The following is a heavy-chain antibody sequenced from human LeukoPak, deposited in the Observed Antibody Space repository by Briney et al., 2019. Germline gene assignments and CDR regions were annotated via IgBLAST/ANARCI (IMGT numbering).Heavy chain of an antibody. CDR2: LSGSGITT. CDR1: GFTFCNSA. Sequence: GGSLRLSCAASGFTFCNSAMSGGRQAPGEGVEWVSTLSGSGITTYYAVSVKGRFTISRDNSKNTLCLQMNSLRAEDTAVYYCAKGIYSSGWSYFDYWGHGTLVTVSS. CDR3: AKGIYSSGWSYFDY. D-gene: IGHD6-19*01. J-gene: IGHJ4*01. V-gene: IGHV3-23*01.